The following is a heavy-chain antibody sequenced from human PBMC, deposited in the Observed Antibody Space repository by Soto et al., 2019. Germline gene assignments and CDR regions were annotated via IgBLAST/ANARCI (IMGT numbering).Heavy chain of an antibody. V-gene: IGHV3-23*01. J-gene: IGHJ4*02. CDR2: ISGSSGSI. CDR1: GFIFSSDA. Sequence: GGALTLSCAASGFIFSSDAMSWVRQAPGKGLEWVSAISGSSGSIYYADTVKGRFTISSDNSKNTPYLQMNSLRAEDVAVYDCGRELIKLFYCDCWGQVTVVTVSS. CDR3: GRELIKLFYCDC. D-gene: IGHD1-7*01.